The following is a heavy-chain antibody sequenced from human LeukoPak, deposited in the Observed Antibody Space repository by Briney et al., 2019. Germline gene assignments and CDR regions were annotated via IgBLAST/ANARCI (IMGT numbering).Heavy chain of an antibody. CDR1: GGSITGYY. Sequence: SETLSLTCAVYGGSITGYYWSWIRQTPGRGLEWVGEIHYTGATSYNPSLKSRATISTDTSKNQFSLRLSSVTAADTAVYYCARGNILTGYCFDFWTREPWSPSPQ. V-gene: IGHV4-34*01. D-gene: IGHD3-9*01. CDR2: IHYTGAT. CDR3: ARGNILTGYCFDF. J-gene: IGHJ4*02.